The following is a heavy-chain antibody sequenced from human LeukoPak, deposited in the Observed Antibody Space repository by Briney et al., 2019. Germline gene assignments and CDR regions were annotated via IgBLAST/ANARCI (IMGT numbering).Heavy chain of an antibody. J-gene: IGHJ4*02. CDR1: GFTFSSYA. CDR3: AKDRDSSGWFSDPSFDY. Sequence: GGSLRLSCAASGFTFSSYAMSWVRQAPEKGLEWVSAISGSGGSTYYADSVKGRFTISRDNSKNTLYLQMNSLRAEDTAVYYCAKDRDSSGWFSDPSFDYWGQGTLVTVSS. V-gene: IGHV3-23*01. D-gene: IGHD6-19*01. CDR2: ISGSGGST.